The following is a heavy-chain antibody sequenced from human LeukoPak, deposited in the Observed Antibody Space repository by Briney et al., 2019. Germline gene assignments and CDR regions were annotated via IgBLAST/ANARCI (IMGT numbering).Heavy chain of an antibody. CDR1: GFTFSSYA. V-gene: IGHV3-30-3*01. Sequence: PGRSLRLSCAASGFTFSSYAMHWVRQAPGKGLEWVAVISYDGSNKYYADSVKGRFTISRDNSKNTLYLQMNSLRAEDTAVYYCARDPGYFTPLGFDYWGQGTLVTVSS. J-gene: IGHJ4*02. CDR3: ARDPGYFTPLGFDY. CDR2: ISYDGSNK. D-gene: IGHD3-9*01.